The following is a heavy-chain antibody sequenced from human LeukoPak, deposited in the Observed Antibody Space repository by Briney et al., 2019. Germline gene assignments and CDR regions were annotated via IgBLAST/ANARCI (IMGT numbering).Heavy chain of an antibody. CDR1: GFTFSSYW. Sequence: GGSLVLSCAASGFTFSSYWMGWVRQAPGEGLECVANIGQDGRKKYYVDSMKGRFTISRDNAQNSLYLQMDSLRVEDSAVYYCARHGDYSFDYWGRGTLVSVSS. CDR2: IGQDGRKK. V-gene: IGHV3-7*01. D-gene: IGHD4-17*01. J-gene: IGHJ4*02. CDR3: ARHGDYSFDY.